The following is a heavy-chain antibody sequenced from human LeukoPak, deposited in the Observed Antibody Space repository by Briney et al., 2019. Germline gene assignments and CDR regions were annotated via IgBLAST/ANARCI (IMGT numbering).Heavy chain of an antibody. CDR2: TYYSGTT. Sequence: SETLSLTCTVSGGSISRYYWTWIRQPPGKGLEWIGYTYYSGTTNYNPSLESRVTISGDTSKNQFSLKLSSVTAADTAVYYCARGLYSYGFYYYYYMDVWGKGTTATVSS. V-gene: IGHV4-59*01. CDR3: ARGLYSYGFYYYYYMDV. CDR1: GGSISRYY. J-gene: IGHJ6*03. D-gene: IGHD5-18*01.